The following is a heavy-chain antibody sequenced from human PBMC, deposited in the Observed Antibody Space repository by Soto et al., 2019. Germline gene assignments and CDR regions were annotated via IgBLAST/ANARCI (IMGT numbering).Heavy chain of an antibody. CDR2: IYYSGIT. CDR3: ARHGSN. J-gene: IGHJ4*02. Sequence: SSETLSLTCTVSGVSISNSSYYWGWIRRPPGKGLEWIGTIYYSGITYYNPSLKSRVTISVDTSKNQFPLKLTSVTAADTAVYYCARHGSNWGQGTLVTVSS. CDR1: GVSISNSSYY. V-gene: IGHV4-39*01.